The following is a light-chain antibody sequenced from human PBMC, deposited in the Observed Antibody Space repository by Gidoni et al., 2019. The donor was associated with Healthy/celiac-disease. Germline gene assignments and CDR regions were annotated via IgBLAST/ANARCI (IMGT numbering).Light chain of an antibody. Sequence: DIQLTQSPSFLSASVGDRVTITCRASQGISSYLAWYPQKPGKAPKLLIYAASTLQSGVPSRFSGSGSGTEFTLTSSSLQPEDFATYYCQQLKGTFGPGTKVDFK. CDR3: QQLKGT. V-gene: IGKV1-9*01. J-gene: IGKJ3*01. CDR1: QGISSY. CDR2: AAS.